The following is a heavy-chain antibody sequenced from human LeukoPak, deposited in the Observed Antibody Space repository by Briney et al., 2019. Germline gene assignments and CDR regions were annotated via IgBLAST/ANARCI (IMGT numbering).Heavy chain of an antibody. CDR1: GGTFSSYA. D-gene: IGHD6-6*01. CDR3: ARVTGYQYSSSSRWFDP. CDR2: IIPIFGTA. Sequence: SVKVSCKASGGTFSSYAISWVRQAPGQGLEWMGGIIPIFGTANYAQKFQDRVTITTDESTSTAYMELSSLRSEDTAVYYCARVTGYQYSSSSRWFDPWGQGTLVTVSS. J-gene: IGHJ5*02. V-gene: IGHV1-69*05.